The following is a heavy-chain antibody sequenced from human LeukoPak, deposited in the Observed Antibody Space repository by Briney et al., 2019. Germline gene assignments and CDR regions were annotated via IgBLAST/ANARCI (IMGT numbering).Heavy chain of an antibody. D-gene: IGHD3-9*01. J-gene: IGHJ6*03. CDR3: ASSAEDYDILTGFNYYYMDV. V-gene: IGHV3-48*03. CDR2: ISSSGSTI. Sequence: GGSLRLSCAASGFTFSIYEMNWVRQAPGKGLEWVSYISSSGSTIYYADSVKGRFTISRDNAKNSLYLQINSLRAEDTAVYYCASSAEDYDILTGFNYYYMDVWGKGTTVTVSS. CDR1: GFTFSIYE.